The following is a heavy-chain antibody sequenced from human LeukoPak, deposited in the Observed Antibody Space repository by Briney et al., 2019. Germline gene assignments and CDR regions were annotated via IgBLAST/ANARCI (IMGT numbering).Heavy chain of an antibody. D-gene: IGHD2-15*01. CDR1: GFTFSSYW. CDR2: ISGNGSST. CDR3: VRDKDYYFDY. J-gene: IGHJ4*02. V-gene: IGHV3-74*01. Sequence: PGGSLRLSCAASGFTFSSYWMHWVRQAPGKGLVWVSRISGNGSSTNFADSVKGRFTISRDNAKNTLYLQMNSLRAEDTAVYYCVRDKDYYFDYWGQGTLVTVSS.